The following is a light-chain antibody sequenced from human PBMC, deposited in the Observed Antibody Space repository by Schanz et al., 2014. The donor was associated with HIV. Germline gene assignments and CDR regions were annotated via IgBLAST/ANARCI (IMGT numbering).Light chain of an antibody. CDR2: SAS. V-gene: IGKV1-27*01. CDR1: QDISNY. J-gene: IGKJ1*01. Sequence: DFQMPQSPSSLSASVGDRVTITCRASQDISNYLAWYQQRPGQVPRLLIDSASTLQTGVPSRFSGSGSGTDFTLTISSLQPEDFATYYCQQSYSTPWTFGQGTKVEIK. CDR3: QQSYSTPWT.